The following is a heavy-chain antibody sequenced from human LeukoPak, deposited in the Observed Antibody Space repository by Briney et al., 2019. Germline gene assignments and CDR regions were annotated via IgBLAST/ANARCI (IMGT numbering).Heavy chain of an antibody. D-gene: IGHD3-3*01. CDR3: ARDNPSWDFWSGYYWDYYYGMDV. V-gene: IGHV3-30-3*01. Sequence: GGSLRLSCAASGFTFSSYAMHWVRQAPGKGLEWVAVISYDGSNKYYADSVKGRFTISRDNSKNTLYLQMNSLRAEDTAVYYCARDNPSWDFWSGYYWDYYYGMDVWGQGTTVTVSS. CDR2: ISYDGSNK. J-gene: IGHJ6*02. CDR1: GFTFSSYA.